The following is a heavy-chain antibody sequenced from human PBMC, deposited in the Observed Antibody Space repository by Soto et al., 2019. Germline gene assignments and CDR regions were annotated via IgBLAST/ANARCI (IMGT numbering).Heavy chain of an antibody. CDR2: IKKDGSEK. CDR1: GFPYSKYW. D-gene: IGHD5-12*01. CDR3: VVGEGWLRFSS. J-gene: IGHJ5*02. Sequence: GGSLRLSCAASGFPYSKYWMTWVRQAPGKGLEWVANIKKDGSEKHYVDSVKGRFTISRDNAKNSLYLEMNSLRADDTAVYFCVVGEGWLRFSSWGQGTLVTVSS. V-gene: IGHV3-7*03.